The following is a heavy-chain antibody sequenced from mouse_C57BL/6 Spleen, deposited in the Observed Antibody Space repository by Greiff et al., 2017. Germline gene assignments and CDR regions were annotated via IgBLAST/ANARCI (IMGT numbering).Heavy chain of an antibody. CDR3: ARDKGYSNYWYFDV. Sequence: EVHLVESEGGLVKPGGSLKLSCAASGFTFSSYAMSWVRQTPEKRLEWVATISDGGSYTYYPDNVKGRFTISRDNAKNNLYLQMSHLKSEDTAMYYCARDKGYSNYWYFDVWGTGTTVTVSS. CDR1: GFTFSSYA. J-gene: IGHJ1*03. V-gene: IGHV5-4*01. CDR2: ISDGGSYT. D-gene: IGHD2-5*01.